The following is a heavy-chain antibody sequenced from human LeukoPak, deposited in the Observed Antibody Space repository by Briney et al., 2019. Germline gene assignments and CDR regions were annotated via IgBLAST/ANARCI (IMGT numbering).Heavy chain of an antibody. V-gene: IGHV3-64D*06. CDR1: GFTFSSYA. CDR2: ISSNGGST. CDR3: VKSHRYAFDY. J-gene: IGHJ4*02. D-gene: IGHD3-9*01. Sequence: GGSLXLSCXASGFTFSSYAMHWVRQAPGKGLEYVSAISSNGGSTYYADSVKGRFTISRDNSKNTLYLQMSSLRAEDTAVYYCVKSHRYAFDYWGQGTLVTVSS.